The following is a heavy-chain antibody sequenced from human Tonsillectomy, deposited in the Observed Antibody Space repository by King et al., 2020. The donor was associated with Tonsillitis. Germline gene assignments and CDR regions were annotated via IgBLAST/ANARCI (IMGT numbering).Heavy chain of an antibody. CDR3: AREGITGTTGGIYYYDGMDV. J-gene: IGHJ6*02. D-gene: IGHD1-7*01. V-gene: IGHV3-30-3*01. Sequence: VQLVESGGGVVQPWRSLRLSCAASGFTFSSYAMHLVRQAAGKGLEWGAVISYDGSNKYYEDSVQGRFTLSRDNYKNTLYLQMNSLRAEDTAVYYCAREGITGTTGGIYYYDGMDVWGQGTTVTVSS. CDR1: GFTFSSYA. CDR2: ISYDGSNK.